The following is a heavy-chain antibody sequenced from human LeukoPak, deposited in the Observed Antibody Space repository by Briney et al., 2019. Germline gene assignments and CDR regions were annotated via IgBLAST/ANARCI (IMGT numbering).Heavy chain of an antibody. V-gene: IGHV1-2*02. CDR2: INPKSGGT. Sequence: ASVKVSCKASGYIFTDYYMYWVRQAPGQGPEWMGWINPKSGGTNYAQKFQGRVTMTRDTSISTAYMELSRLRSDDTAVYYCARMEGLYSGSYNFDYWGQGTLVTVSS. D-gene: IGHD1-26*01. J-gene: IGHJ4*02. CDR1: GYIFTDYY. CDR3: ARMEGLYSGSYNFDY.